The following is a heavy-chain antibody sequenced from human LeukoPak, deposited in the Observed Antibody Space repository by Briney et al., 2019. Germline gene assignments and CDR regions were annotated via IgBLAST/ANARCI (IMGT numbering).Heavy chain of an antibody. CDR2: INAGNGNT. D-gene: IGHD4-17*01. CDR3: ASSRGDCGDYDDAFDI. CDR1: GYTFTSYA. V-gene: IGHV1-3*01. Sequence: ASVKVSCKASGYTFTSYAMHWVRQAPGQRLEWMGWINAGNGNTKYSQKFQGRVTITRDTSASTAYMELSSLRSEDTAVYYCASSRGDCGDYDDAFDIWGQGTMVTVSS. J-gene: IGHJ3*02.